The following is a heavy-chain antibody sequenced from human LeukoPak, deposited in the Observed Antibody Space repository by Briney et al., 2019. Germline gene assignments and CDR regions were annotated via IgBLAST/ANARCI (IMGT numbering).Heavy chain of an antibody. Sequence: GGSLRLSCAASGFTFSSYAMSWVRQAPGKGLEWVSTINDRGTGTYYADSVKGRFTISRDNSKNTLSLQMNSLRAEDTAVYYCAKGLKTTVGPYMGYHYYMDVWGKGATVTVSS. CDR1: GFTFSSYA. V-gene: IGHV3-23*01. CDR3: AKGLKTTVGPYMGYHYYMDV. J-gene: IGHJ6*03. CDR2: INDRGTGT. D-gene: IGHD1-1*01.